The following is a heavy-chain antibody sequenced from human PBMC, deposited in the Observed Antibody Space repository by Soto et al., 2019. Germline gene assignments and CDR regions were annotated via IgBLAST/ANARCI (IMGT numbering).Heavy chain of an antibody. V-gene: IGHV4-39*01. CDR2: LYYSGSA. D-gene: IGHD3-9*01. Sequence: SETLSLTCTVSGGSISSSSYYWGWIRQPPGKGLEWIGSLYYSGSAYYNPSLKSRVTISVDTSKNQFSLKLSSVTAADTAVYYCARLPDYDILTGYYFDYWGQGTLVTVSS. CDR1: GGSISSSSYY. CDR3: ARLPDYDILTGYYFDY. J-gene: IGHJ4*02.